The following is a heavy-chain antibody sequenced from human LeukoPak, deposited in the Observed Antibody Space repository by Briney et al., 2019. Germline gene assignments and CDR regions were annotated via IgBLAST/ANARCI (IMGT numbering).Heavy chain of an antibody. J-gene: IGHJ4*02. CDR3: ARQRDSGYDLRPYFDY. CDR1: GYRFTSFW. CDR2: IYPGDSDT. D-gene: IGHD5-12*01. Sequence: GESLKISCKGSGYRFTSFWIGWVRQMPGKGLEWMGIIYPGDSDTRYSPSFQGQVTISADKSISTAYLQWSSLKASDTAIYYCARQRDSGYDLRPYFDYWGQGTLVTDSS. V-gene: IGHV5-51*01.